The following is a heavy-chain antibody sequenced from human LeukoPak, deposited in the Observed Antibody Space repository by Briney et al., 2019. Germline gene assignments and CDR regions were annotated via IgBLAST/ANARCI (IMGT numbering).Heavy chain of an antibody. V-gene: IGHV3-30-3*01. CDR2: ISYDGSNK. CDR3: ARVNGQQLFLRSLDY. J-gene: IGHJ4*02. CDR1: GFTFSSYA. Sequence: GRSLRLSCAASGFTFSSYAMHWVRQAPGKGLEWVAVISYDGSNKYYADSVKGRFTISRDNSKNTLYPQMNSLRAEDTAVYYCARVNGQQLFLRSLDYWGQGTLVTVSS. D-gene: IGHD6-13*01.